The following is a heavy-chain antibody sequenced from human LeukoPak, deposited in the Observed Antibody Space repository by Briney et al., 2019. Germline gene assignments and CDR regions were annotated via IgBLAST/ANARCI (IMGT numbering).Heavy chain of an antibody. V-gene: IGHV4-59*08. CDR3: ARLRGSYWGPFDY. CDR1: GGSIRSFY. D-gene: IGHD1-26*01. Sequence: ASETLSLTCTVSGGSIRSFYWTWVRQPPGRGLEWIGYIYYTGSTNYNPSLKSRLTISVDTSENQFSLKLTSVTAADTAVYYCARLRGSYWGPFDYWGQGALVSVSS. CDR2: IYYTGST. J-gene: IGHJ4*02.